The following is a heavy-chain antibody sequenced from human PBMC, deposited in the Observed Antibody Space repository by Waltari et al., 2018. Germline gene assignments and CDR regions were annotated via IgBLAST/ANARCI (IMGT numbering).Heavy chain of an antibody. CDR3: ARKGPRGTMVILRPRDGPAFDI. CDR2: IIPIFGTA. CDR1: GGTFSSYA. D-gene: IGHD4-17*01. J-gene: IGHJ3*02. V-gene: IGHV1-69*13. Sequence: VQLVQSGAEVKKPGSSVKVSCKASGGTFSSYAISWVRQAPGQGLEWMGGIIPIFGTANYAQKFQGRVTITADESTSTAYMELSSLRSEDTAVYYCARKGPRGTMVILRPRDGPAFDIWGQGTMVTVSS.